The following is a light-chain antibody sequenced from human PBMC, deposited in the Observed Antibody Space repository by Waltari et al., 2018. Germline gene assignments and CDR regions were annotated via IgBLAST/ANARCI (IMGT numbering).Light chain of an antibody. CDR1: SGINVGTYR. Sequence: QAVLTQPSSLSATPGASASLTCTLRSGINVGTYRIYWYQQKPGSPPQYLLRYKSDSAKQQGSGVPSRFSGSKDVSANAGILLISALQSEDEADYYCMIWHGSAAVFGGGTQLTVL. J-gene: IGLJ7*01. CDR3: MIWHGSAAV. CDR2: YKSDSAK. V-gene: IGLV5-45*03.